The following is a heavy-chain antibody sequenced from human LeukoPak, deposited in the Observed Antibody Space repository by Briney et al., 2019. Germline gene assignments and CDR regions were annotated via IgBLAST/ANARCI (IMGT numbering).Heavy chain of an antibody. V-gene: IGHV1-8*01. CDR3: ANLAYCGGDCSYDAFDI. J-gene: IGHJ3*02. CDR1: GYTFTSYD. Sequence: SVKVSCTASGYTFTSYDINWVRQATGQGLEWMGRMNPNSGNTGYAQKFQGRVTMTRNTSISTAYMELSSLRSEDTAVYYCANLAYCGGDCSYDAFDIWGQGTMVTVSS. D-gene: IGHD2-21*02. CDR2: MNPNSGNT.